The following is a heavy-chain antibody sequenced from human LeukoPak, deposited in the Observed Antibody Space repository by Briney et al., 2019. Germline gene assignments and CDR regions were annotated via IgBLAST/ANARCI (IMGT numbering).Heavy chain of an antibody. Sequence: GASVKVSCKASGGTFSSYAISWVRQAPGQGLEWMGRIIPILGIANYAQKFQERVTITRDMSTSTAYMELSSLRSEDTAVYYCAATTGHYYDSSGYGDYWGQGTLVTVSS. CDR1: GGTFSSYA. J-gene: IGHJ4*02. CDR2: IIPILGIA. V-gene: IGHV1-69*04. CDR3: AATTGHYYDSSGYGDY. D-gene: IGHD3-22*01.